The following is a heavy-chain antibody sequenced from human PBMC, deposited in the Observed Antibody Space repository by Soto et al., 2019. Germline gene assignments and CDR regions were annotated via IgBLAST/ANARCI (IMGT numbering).Heavy chain of an antibody. D-gene: IGHD2-15*01. Sequence: SETLSLTCTVSGGSISSYYWSWIRQPPGKGMEWIGYIYYSGSTNYNPSLKSRVTISVDTSKNQFSLKLSSVTAADTAVYYCASSSMMVRNCSGGSCSHHYYYYGMDVWGQGTTVTVSS. V-gene: IGHV4-59*01. CDR3: ASSSMMVRNCSGGSCSHHYYYYGMDV. CDR1: GGSISSYY. CDR2: IYYSGST. J-gene: IGHJ6*02.